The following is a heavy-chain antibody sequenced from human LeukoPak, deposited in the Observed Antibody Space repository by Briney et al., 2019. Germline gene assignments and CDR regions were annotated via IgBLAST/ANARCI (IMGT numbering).Heavy chain of an antibody. CDR3: AKESPYRAPTRTYYFDY. V-gene: IGHV3-23*01. D-gene: IGHD1-14*01. J-gene: IGHJ4*02. CDR2: ISGSDGRL. CDR1: GFTFSSYA. Sequence: PGGSLRLSCAASGFTFSSYAMSWVRQAPGKGPEWVSAISGSDGRLFYADSVKGRFTISRDNSKNTLHLQMNSLRAEDTAVYYCAKESPYRAPTRTYYFDYWGQGTLVTVSS.